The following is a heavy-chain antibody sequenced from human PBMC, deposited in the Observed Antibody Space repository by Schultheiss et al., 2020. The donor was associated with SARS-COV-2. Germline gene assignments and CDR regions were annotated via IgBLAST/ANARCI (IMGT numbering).Heavy chain of an antibody. CDR1: GGSISSYY. J-gene: IGHJ4*02. V-gene: IGHV4-59*12. D-gene: IGHD6-19*01. CDR3: ARSRRGWYAFDY. Sequence: SETLSLTCTVSGGSISSYYWSWIRQPPGKGLEWIGEIYHSGRTNYNPSLKSRVTISVDKSKNQFSLKLSSVTAADTAVYYCARSRRGWYAFDYWGQGTQVTVSS. CDR2: IYHSGRT.